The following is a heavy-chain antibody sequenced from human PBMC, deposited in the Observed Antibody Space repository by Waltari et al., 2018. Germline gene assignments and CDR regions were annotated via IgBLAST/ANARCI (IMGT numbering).Heavy chain of an antibody. Sequence: QVQLQQWGAGLLQPSETLSLTCAVYGGSFRGYYWSWIREPPGTWLAGIGEINHSGSPNYNPSLKSRVTISVDTSKNQFSLKLSSVTAADTAVYYCARGRGRYSYGYRNYYYYYGMDVWGQGTTVTVSS. CDR2: INHSGSP. V-gene: IGHV4-34*01. D-gene: IGHD5-18*01. CDR3: ARGRGRYSYGYRNYYYYYGMDV. CDR1: GGSFRGYY. J-gene: IGHJ6*02.